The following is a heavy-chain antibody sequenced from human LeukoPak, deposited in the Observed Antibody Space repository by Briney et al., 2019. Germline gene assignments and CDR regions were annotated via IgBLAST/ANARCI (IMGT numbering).Heavy chain of an antibody. CDR2: ISGTGSTT. CDR1: GFTFSTSG. CDR3: ARDIIGSGYDYGYYYYYMDV. Sequence: GGTLRLSCVASGFTFSTSGMSWVRQAPGKGLEWVSTISGTGSTTYYADSVKGRFTISREKSKNTLYLQMNSLRAEDTAVYYCARDIIGSGYDYGYYYYYMDVWGKGTTVTVSS. V-gene: IGHV3-23*01. J-gene: IGHJ6*03. D-gene: IGHD5-12*01.